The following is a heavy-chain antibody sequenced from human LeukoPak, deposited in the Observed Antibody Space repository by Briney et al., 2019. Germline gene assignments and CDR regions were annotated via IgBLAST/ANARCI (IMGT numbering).Heavy chain of an antibody. Sequence: GASLKVSCKTSGYSFTDYYIHWVRQAPGQGFEWLGWISPKSGGTNYAQKFRDSVSLTRDTSIDTAYMELTSLRLDDTAIYYCARGVAANGRLDPWGQGSLIIVSS. D-gene: IGHD2-15*01. CDR3: ARGVAANGRLDP. CDR2: ISPKSGGT. CDR1: GYSFTDYY. V-gene: IGHV1-2*02. J-gene: IGHJ5*02.